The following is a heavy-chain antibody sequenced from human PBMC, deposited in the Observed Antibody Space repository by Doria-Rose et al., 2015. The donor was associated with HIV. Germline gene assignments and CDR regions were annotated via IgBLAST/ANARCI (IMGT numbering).Heavy chain of an antibody. J-gene: IGHJ4*02. Sequence: QIALKESGPVLVKHTETLTLTCTVSGVSLSSPGMGVSWIRQPPGKALEWLANIFSDDERSYKTSLKSRLTISSGTSKSQVVLTMTDMDPVDTATYYCARIKSSRWYHKYYFDFWGQGTLVIVSA. V-gene: IGHV2-26*01. CDR2: IFSDDER. CDR3: ARIKSSRWYHKYYFDF. CDR1: GVSLSSPGMG. D-gene: IGHD6-13*01.